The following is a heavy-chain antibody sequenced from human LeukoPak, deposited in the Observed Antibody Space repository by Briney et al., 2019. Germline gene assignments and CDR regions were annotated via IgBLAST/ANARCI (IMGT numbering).Heavy chain of an antibody. CDR2: INHSGSS. D-gene: IGHD5-12*01. J-gene: IGHJ4*02. V-gene: IGHV4-34*01. CDR3: ARGLYSGYDYGVDY. Sequence: SDTLSLPCALYSGSLSVYHWRCTRQPRERALECIGEINHSGSSNYNASLKSRVTISVDTSKNQFSLKLSSVAAADTAVYYCARGLYSGYDYGVDYWGQGTLVTVSS. CDR1: SGSLSVYH.